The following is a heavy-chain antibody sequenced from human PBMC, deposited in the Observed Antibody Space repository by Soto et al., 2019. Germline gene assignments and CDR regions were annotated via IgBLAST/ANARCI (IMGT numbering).Heavy chain of an antibody. CDR1: GGSFSGYY. V-gene: IGHV4-34*01. Sequence: SLTCAVYGGSFSGYYWSWIRQPPGKGLEWIGEINHSGSTNYNPSLKSRVTISVDTSKNQFSLKLSSVTAADTAVYYCARGLYYYGSGSYYYYYYGMDVWGQGTTVTVSS. CDR2: INHSGST. D-gene: IGHD3-10*01. CDR3: ARGLYYYGSGSYYYYYYGMDV. J-gene: IGHJ6*02.